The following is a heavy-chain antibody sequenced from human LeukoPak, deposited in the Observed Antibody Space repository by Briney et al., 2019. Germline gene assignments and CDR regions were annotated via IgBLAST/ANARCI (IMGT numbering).Heavy chain of an antibody. CDR1: GYSISSAYY. V-gene: IGHV4-38-2*02. CDR3: ARCLRDSSSLYYYYYYYMDV. J-gene: IGHJ6*03. D-gene: IGHD6-6*01. CDR2: IYHSGST. Sequence: SETLSLTCTVSGYSISSAYYWGWIRQPPGKGLEWIGRIYHSGSTYYNPSLKSRVTIFVDTSKNQFSLRLSSVTAADTAVYYCARCLRDSSSLYYYYYYYMDVWGKGTTVTVSS.